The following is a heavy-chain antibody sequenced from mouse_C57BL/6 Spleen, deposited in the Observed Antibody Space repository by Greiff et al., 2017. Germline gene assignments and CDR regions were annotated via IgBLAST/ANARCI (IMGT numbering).Heavy chain of an antibody. D-gene: IGHD3-2*02. Sequence: VQLKQSVAELVRPGASVKLSCTASGFNIKNTYMHWLKQRPEQGLEWIGRIDPANGNTKYAPKFQGKATITADTSSNTAYLQLSSLTSEDTAIYYCARSDSSGPNWFAYWGQGTLVTVSA. CDR3: ARSDSSGPNWFAY. CDR2: IDPANGNT. CDR1: GFNIKNTY. J-gene: IGHJ3*01. V-gene: IGHV14-3*01.